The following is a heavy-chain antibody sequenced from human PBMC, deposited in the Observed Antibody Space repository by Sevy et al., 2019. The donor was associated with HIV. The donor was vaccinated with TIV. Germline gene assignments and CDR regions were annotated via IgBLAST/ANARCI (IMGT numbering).Heavy chain of an antibody. CDR2: ISAYNGNT. J-gene: IGHJ6*02. V-gene: IGHV1-18*01. CDR1: GYTFTSYG. Sequence: ASVKVSCKASGYTFTSYGISWVRQAPGQGLEWMGWISAYNGNTNYAQKLQGRVTMTTDTSTSTAYMELRSLRSDDTAVYYCAGQIGYCSGGSCYSLYGMDVLGQGTTVTVSS. D-gene: IGHD2-15*01. CDR3: AGQIGYCSGGSCYSLYGMDV.